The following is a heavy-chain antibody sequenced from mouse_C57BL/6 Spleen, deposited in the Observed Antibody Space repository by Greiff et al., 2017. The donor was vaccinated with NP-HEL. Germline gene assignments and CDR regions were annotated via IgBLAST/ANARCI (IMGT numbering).Heavy chain of an antibody. D-gene: IGHD1-1*01. CDR1: GYTFTDYY. J-gene: IGHJ2*01. CDR2: IYPGSGNT. CDR3: ARLYYGSSYFDY. V-gene: IGHV1-76*01. Sequence: VKVVESGAELVRPGASVKLSCKASGYTFTDYYINWVKQRPGQGLEWIARIYPGSGNTYYNEKFKGKATLTAEKSSSTAYMQLSSLTSEDSAVYFCARLYYGSSYFDYWGQGTTLTVSS.